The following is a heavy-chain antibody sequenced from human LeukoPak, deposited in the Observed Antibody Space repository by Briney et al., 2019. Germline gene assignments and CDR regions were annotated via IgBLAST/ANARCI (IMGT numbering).Heavy chain of an antibody. CDR2: ISFTGTT. CDR1: GGSFSSGSSY. CDR3: ARWGEDVKDSFDV. J-gene: IGHJ3*01. D-gene: IGHD1-26*01. Sequence: SQTLSLTCTVSGGSFSSGSSYWSWLRQHPVKGLEWIGYISFTGTTYYNLSLKSRVRIPSDTSKNQFSLNLRSVSAADTAVYFCARWGEDVKDSFDVWGQGTLVTVSS. V-gene: IGHV4-31*03.